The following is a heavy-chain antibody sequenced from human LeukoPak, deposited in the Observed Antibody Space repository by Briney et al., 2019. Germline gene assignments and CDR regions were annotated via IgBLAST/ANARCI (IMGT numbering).Heavy chain of an antibody. CDR1: GFTFSSYW. V-gene: IGHV3-74*01. J-gene: IGHJ4*02. D-gene: IGHD3-9*01. CDR3: ARSYYDILTGYHNYLDY. Sequence: GGSLRLSCAASGFTFSSYWMHWVRQAPGKGLVWVSRINSAGSSTSCADSVKGRFTVSRDNAKNTLYLQMNSLRAEDTAVYYCARSYYDILTGYHNYLDYWGQGTLVTVSS. CDR2: INSAGSST.